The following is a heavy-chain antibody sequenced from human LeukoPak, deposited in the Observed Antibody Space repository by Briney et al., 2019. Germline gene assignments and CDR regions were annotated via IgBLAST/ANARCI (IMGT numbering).Heavy chain of an antibody. CDR3: AREPVRGVFDY. CDR2: IKQDGSEK. J-gene: IGHJ4*02. Sequence: GGSLRLSCAASGFTFSNYWMSWVRQAPGKGLEWVANIKQDGSEKYYVDSVKGRFAISRDNAKNSLYLQKNSLRAEDTAVYYCAREPVRGVFDYWGQGTLVTVSS. V-gene: IGHV3-7*03. D-gene: IGHD3-10*01. CDR1: GFTFSNYW.